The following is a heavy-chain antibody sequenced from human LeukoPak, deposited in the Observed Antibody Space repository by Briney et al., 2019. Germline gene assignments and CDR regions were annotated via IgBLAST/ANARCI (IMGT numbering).Heavy chain of an antibody. V-gene: IGHV4-61*01. J-gene: IGHJ3*02. CDR2: IYYSGST. D-gene: IGHD2-2*01. Sequence: SETLSLTCTVSGGSFSGGSYYWSWIRQPPGKGLEWIGYIYYSGSTNYNPSLKSRVTISVDTSKNQFSLKLSSVTAADTAVYYCARGGYCSSTSCSDAFDIWGQGTMVTVSS. CDR1: GGSFSGGSYY. CDR3: ARGGYCSSTSCSDAFDI.